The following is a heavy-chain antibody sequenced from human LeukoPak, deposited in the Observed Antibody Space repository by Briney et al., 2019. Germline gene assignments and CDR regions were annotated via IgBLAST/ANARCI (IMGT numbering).Heavy chain of an antibody. Sequence: GGSLRLSCAASGFTFRSYSMNWVRQAPGKGLEWVSGISWNSGSIGYADSVKGRFTISRDNAKNSLYLQMNSLRAEDTALYYCAKGVAPGTDSSLPGWGQGTLVTVSS. J-gene: IGHJ4*02. CDR2: ISWNSGSI. V-gene: IGHV3-9*01. D-gene: IGHD6-13*01. CDR1: GFTFRSYS. CDR3: AKGVAPGTDSSLPG.